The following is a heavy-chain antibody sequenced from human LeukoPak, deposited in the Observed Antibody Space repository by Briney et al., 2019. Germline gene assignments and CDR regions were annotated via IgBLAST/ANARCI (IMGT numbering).Heavy chain of an antibody. CDR2: IYSGGST. V-gene: IGHV3-66*01. D-gene: IGHD7-27*01. CDR1: GFTVSNNY. Sequence: GGSLRLSCVVSGFTVSNNYMSWVRQAPGKGLEWVSIIYSGGSTYYADSVAGRFTISRDSSKNTLYLQMNSLRAEDTAVYYCTRKSGHAYGMDVWGQGTTVTVSS. CDR3: TRKSGHAYGMDV. J-gene: IGHJ6*02.